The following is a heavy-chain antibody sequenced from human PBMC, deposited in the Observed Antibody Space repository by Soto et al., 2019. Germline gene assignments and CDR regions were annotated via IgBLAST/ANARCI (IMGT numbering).Heavy chain of an antibody. J-gene: IGHJ5*02. Sequence: QVQLVQSGAEVKKPGASVKVSCKASGYTFISYGINWVRQAPGQGLEWMGWISAYNGNTNYAQNLQGRVTMTTDTFTSTAYMEQRSLRSDDTAVYYCARDLSIAAAGDWFEPWGQGTLVTVSS. D-gene: IGHD6-13*01. CDR1: GYTFISYG. V-gene: IGHV1-18*01. CDR2: ISAYNGNT. CDR3: ARDLSIAAAGDWFEP.